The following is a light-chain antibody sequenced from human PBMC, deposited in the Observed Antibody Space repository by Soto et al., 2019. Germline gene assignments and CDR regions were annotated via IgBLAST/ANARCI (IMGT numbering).Light chain of an antibody. CDR1: SSNIGSNT. CDR2: SDS. Sequence: SVLPQAPSGSGTPGQRVTISCSGSSSNIGSNTVNWYQQVPGMAPKLLIYSDSQRPSGVPDRFSGSESGTSASLAISGLQSEDEADYYCAAWDDSLRVVVFGGGTKVTVL. V-gene: IGLV1-44*01. J-gene: IGLJ2*01. CDR3: AAWDDSLRVVV.